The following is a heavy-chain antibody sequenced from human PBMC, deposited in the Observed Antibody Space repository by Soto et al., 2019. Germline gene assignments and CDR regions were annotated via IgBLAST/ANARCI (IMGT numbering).Heavy chain of an antibody. CDR1: GGSISSGDYY. D-gene: IGHD2-8*01. CDR3: ARSGYCTNGVCYTPFDY. V-gene: IGHV4-30-4*01. CDR2: IYYSGST. Sequence: KTSETLSLTCTVSGGSISSGDYYWSWIRQPPGKGLEWIGYIYYSGSTYYNPSLKSRVTISVDTSKNQFSLKLSSVTAADTAVYYCARSGYCTNGVCYTPFDYWGQGTLVTVSS. J-gene: IGHJ4*02.